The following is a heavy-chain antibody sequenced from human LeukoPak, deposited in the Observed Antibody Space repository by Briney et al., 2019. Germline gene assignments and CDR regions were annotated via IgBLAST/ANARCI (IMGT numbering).Heavy chain of an antibody. CDR1: GYTFTSYG. D-gene: IGHD6-19*01. CDR3: ARVSPQWLDDTDLDY. CDR2: ISAYNGNT. V-gene: IGHV1-18*01. Sequence: ASVKVSCKASGYTFTSYGISWVRQAPGQGLEWMGWISAYNGNTNYAQKLQGRVTMTTDTSASTAYMELRSLRSDDTAVYYCARVSPQWLDDTDLDYWGQGTLVTVSS. J-gene: IGHJ4*02.